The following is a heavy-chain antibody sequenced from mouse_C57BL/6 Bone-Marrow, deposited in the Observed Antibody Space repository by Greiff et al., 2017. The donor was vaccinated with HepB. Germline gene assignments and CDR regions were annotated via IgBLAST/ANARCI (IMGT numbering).Heavy chain of an antibody. CDR1: GYSITSGYY. V-gene: IGHV3-6*01. CDR2: ISYDGSN. Sequence: EVKLMESGPGLVKPSQSLSLTCSVTGYSITSGYYWNWIRQFPGNKLEWMGYISYDGSNNYNPSLKNRISITLDTSKNQFFLKLNSVTTEDTATYYCARESGNFFAYWGQGTLVTVSA. J-gene: IGHJ3*01. CDR3: ARESGNFFAY. D-gene: IGHD2-1*01.